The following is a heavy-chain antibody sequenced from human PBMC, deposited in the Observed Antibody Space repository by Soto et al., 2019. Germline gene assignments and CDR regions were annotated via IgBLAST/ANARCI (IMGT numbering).Heavy chain of an antibody. CDR1: GFNFKNYA. V-gene: IGHV3-30*18. D-gene: IGHD4-17*01. CDR2: ISEDGSQK. CDR3: AKSAHPATVTLYYFDY. J-gene: IGHJ4*02. Sequence: ESGGGVVQPGRSLRLSCAASGFNFKNYAMHWVRQAPGKGLEWVTLISEDGSQKSFADSVKGRFTVSRDNSKNTVFLQMNSLKPEDTAVYYCAKSAHPATVTLYYFDYWGQGALVTVSS.